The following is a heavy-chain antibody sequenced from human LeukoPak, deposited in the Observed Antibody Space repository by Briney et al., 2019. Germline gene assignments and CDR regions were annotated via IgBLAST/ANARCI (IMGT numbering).Heavy chain of an antibody. CDR3: ATRRGASRRADYYYGMDV. CDR1: GFIFSSYS. Sequence: GGSLRLSCAASGFIFSSYSMNWVRQAPGKGLEWVSSISSSSSYIYYADSVKGRFTISRDNAKNSLYLQMNSLRAEDTAVYYCATRRGASRRADYYYGMDVWGQGTTVTVSS. J-gene: IGHJ6*02. CDR2: ISSSSSYI. V-gene: IGHV3-21*01. D-gene: IGHD3-10*01.